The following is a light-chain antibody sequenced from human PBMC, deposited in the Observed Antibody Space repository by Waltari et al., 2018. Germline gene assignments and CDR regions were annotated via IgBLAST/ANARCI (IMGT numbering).Light chain of an antibody. J-gene: IGKJ2*01. Sequence: DVVMTQSPLSLPVTPGQPASISCRSSQSPVHSDGNSYWNWFRQRPGQSPRRLIYKVSNRDSGVPDRFSGSGSGTDFTLTINRVEAEDVGLYYCMQGTHWPYTFGQGTKLEIK. CDR2: KVS. V-gene: IGKV2-30*02. CDR1: QSPVHSDGNSY. CDR3: MQGTHWPYT.